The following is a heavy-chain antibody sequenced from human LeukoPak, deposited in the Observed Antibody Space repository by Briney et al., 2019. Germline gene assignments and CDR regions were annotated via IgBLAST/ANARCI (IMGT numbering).Heavy chain of an antibody. V-gene: IGHV3-7*01. J-gene: IGHJ3*01. Sequence: GGSLRLSCAASGFTFTNFWMSWVRHAPGEGLEWVAKIKQDGSEKYYVHSVKGRFTISRDNAKNSLHLQKNKLRAEDTAEYFCAKAKYGSGSCYPSWGQETMVTVSP. CDR3: AKAKYGSGSCYPS. CDR2: IKQDGSEK. D-gene: IGHD3-10*01. CDR1: GFTFTNFW.